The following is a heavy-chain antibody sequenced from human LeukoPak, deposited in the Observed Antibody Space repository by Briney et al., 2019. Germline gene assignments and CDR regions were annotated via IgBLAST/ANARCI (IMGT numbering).Heavy chain of an antibody. CDR3: ASLGYCSGGSCYLFDYYYGMDV. CDR1: GFTFSSYE. Sequence: PGGSLRLSCAASGFTFSSYEMNWVRQAPGKGLEWVSYISSSGSTIYYADSVKGRFTISRDNAKNSLYLQMNSLRAEDTAVYYCASLGYCSGGSCYLFDYYYGMDVWGKGTTVTVSS. J-gene: IGHJ6*04. CDR2: ISSSGSTI. D-gene: IGHD2-15*01. V-gene: IGHV3-48*03.